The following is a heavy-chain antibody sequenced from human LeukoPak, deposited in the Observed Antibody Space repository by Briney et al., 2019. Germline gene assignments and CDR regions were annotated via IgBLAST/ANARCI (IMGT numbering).Heavy chain of an antibody. Sequence: ASVKVSCKASGYTFTSYYIHWVRQAPGQGLEWMGIINPSGGSTSYAQKFQGRVTMTRDMSTSTVYMELCSLRSEDTAVYYCASTSRYYDSSGWWDYWGQGTLVTVSS. J-gene: IGHJ4*02. CDR1: GYTFTSYY. CDR3: ASTSRYYDSSGWWDY. CDR2: INPSGGST. D-gene: IGHD3-22*01. V-gene: IGHV1-46*01.